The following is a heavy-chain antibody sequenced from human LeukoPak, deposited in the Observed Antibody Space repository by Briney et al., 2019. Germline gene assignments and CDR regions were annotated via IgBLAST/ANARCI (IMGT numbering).Heavy chain of an antibody. V-gene: IGHV3-21*01. Sequence: GGSLRLSCAASGFNFNNYGMHWVRQAPGKGLEWVSSISSSSSYIYYADSVKGRFTISRDNAKNSLYLQMNSLRAEDTAVYYCASRTPRLTVDPVRGDAFDIWGQGTMVTVSS. D-gene: IGHD4-23*01. CDR2: ISSSSSYI. CDR3: ASRTPRLTVDPVRGDAFDI. J-gene: IGHJ3*02. CDR1: GFNFNNYG.